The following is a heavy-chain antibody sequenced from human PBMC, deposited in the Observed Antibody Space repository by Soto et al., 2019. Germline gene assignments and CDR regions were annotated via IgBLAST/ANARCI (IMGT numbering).Heavy chain of an antibody. V-gene: IGHV3-64D*06. Sequence: GGSLRLSCSASGFALSIYAMHWVRHAPGKGLEYVSSISSNGISTYYADSVKGRFTISRDNSQNTLYIQMNSLRPDDTALYYCVKDEGFCTGGNGYSVARGGFDLWGQGTMVTVSS. D-gene: IGHD2-15*01. CDR1: GFALSIYA. CDR2: ISSNGIST. CDR3: VKDEGFCTGGNGYSVARGGFDL. J-gene: IGHJ3*01.